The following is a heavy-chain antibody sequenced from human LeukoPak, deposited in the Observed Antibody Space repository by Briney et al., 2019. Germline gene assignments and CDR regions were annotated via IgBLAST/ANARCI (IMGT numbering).Heavy chain of an antibody. D-gene: IGHD1-26*01. J-gene: IGHJ4*02. CDR1: GYSLSSGYY. CDR3: ARDIPSGSYGY. CDR2: FYHSGST. V-gene: IGHV4-38-2*02. Sequence: SETLSLTCAVSGYSLSSGYYWGWIRQPPGKGLEWIGNFYHSGSTYYNPSLKSRVTISVDTSKNQVSLKLSSVTAADTAVYYCARDIPSGSYGYWGQGTLVTVSS.